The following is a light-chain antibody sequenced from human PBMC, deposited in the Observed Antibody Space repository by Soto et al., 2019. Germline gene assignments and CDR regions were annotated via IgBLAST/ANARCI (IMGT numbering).Light chain of an antibody. CDR1: SSDVGGYNY. Sequence: QSVLTQPASVSGSPGQSITISCTGTSSDVGGYNYVSWYQQHPGKAPKLMIYEVSNRPSGVSNRFSGSKSGNTASLTNSGLQAEDEADYYCSSYTSSSTLYVFGTGTKVTVL. CDR2: EVS. J-gene: IGLJ1*01. V-gene: IGLV2-14*01. CDR3: SSYTSSSTLYV.